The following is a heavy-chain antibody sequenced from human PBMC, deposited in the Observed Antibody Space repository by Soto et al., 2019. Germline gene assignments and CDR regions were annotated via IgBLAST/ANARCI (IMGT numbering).Heavy chain of an antibody. V-gene: IGHV4-38-2*02. CDR1: GYSIRSGYY. Sequence: SETLSLTCSVSGYSIRSGYYWGWVRQAPGKGLEWLGSVYHNGIMFHNPSFQSRVTISVDTSKNQFSLNLRSVTAADTAVYCCAALWFGELAFNYWGHGILVTVSS. CDR3: AALWFGELAFNY. CDR2: VYHNGIM. D-gene: IGHD3-10*01. J-gene: IGHJ4*01.